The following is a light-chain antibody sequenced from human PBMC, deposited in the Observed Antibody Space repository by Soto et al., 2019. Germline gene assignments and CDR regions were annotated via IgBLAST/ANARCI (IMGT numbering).Light chain of an antibody. CDR3: LQYSEYPST. J-gene: IGKJ4*01. CDR2: KAS. Sequence: DIQMTQSPSTLSASVGDRVTITCRASQSISNWLAWYQQKPGQVPKILIYKASSLEIGVPSRFSGSASATTFTLTITSLQPDDFATYYCLQYSEYPSTFGGGTKVEIK. CDR1: QSISNW. V-gene: IGKV1-5*03.